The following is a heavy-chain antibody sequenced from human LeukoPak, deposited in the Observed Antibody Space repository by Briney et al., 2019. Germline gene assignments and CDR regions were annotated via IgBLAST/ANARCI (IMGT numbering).Heavy chain of an antibody. CDR1: AFTFSSYS. D-gene: IGHD5-24*01. Sequence: GGSLRLSCTASAFTFSSYSMNWVRQPPGKGLEWVSSISSSSSYIYYADSVKGRFTISRDSTKNSPYLQTNSLRAEDTAVYYCARDRVRMAMATFLPDYWGQGTLVTVSS. J-gene: IGHJ4*02. CDR3: ARDRVRMAMATFLPDY. CDR2: ISSSSSYI. V-gene: IGHV3-21*01.